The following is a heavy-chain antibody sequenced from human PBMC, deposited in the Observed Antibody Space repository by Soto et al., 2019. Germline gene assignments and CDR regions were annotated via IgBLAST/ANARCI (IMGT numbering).Heavy chain of an antibody. CDR2: IWYDGSNK. J-gene: IGHJ4*02. Sequence: GSLRLSCAASGFSLSSYGMHWVRQAPGKGLEWVAVIWYDGSNKYYADSVKGRFTISRDNSKNTLYLQMNSLRAEDTAVYYCARALHSSLDYWGQGTLVTASS. D-gene: IGHD6-19*01. CDR3: ARALHSSLDY. V-gene: IGHV3-33*01. CDR1: GFSLSSYG.